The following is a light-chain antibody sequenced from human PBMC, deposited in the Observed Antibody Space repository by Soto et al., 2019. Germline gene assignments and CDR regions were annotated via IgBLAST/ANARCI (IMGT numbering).Light chain of an antibody. CDR3: SSYTSSSTVV. V-gene: IGLV2-14*01. CDR1: TSDVGGYNY. Sequence: QSALTHPPSVSGSPGQRTTTSCPGTTSDVGGYNYVSWYQQHPGKAPKLMIYDVSNRPSGVSNRFSGSKSGNTASLTISGLQAEDEADYYCSSYTSSSTVVFGGGTKVTVL. CDR2: DVS. J-gene: IGLJ2*01.